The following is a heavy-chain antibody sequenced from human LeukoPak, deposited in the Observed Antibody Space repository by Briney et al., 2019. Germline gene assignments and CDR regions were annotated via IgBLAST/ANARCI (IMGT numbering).Heavy chain of an antibody. CDR2: IYYSGST. CDR1: GGSISSYY. Sequence: PSETLSLTCTVSGGSISSYYWSWIRQPPGKGLEWIGYIYYSGSTNYNPSLKSRVTISVDTSKNQFSLKLSSVTAADTAVYYCARARLELTRYSYYFDYWGQGTLVTVSS. D-gene: IGHD2-15*01. CDR3: ARARLELTRYSYYFDY. V-gene: IGHV4-59*01. J-gene: IGHJ4*02.